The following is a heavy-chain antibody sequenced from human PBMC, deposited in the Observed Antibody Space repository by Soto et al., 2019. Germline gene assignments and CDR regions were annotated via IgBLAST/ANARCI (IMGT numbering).Heavy chain of an antibody. V-gene: IGHV1-2*02. Sequence: QVHLVQSGAEVKKPGASVKVSCKASGYTFTENQIHWLRRAPGQRLQWLGRIDPKSGDTTFAPTFQGRVTMTRDTSTNTAYLELTRLTSDDTAIYYCARNMDYYYGPGSGNGHGVWGQGTTVTVFS. CDR3: ARNMDYYYGPGSGNGHGV. CDR1: GYTFTENQ. CDR2: IDPKSGDT. D-gene: IGHD3-10*01. J-gene: IGHJ6*02.